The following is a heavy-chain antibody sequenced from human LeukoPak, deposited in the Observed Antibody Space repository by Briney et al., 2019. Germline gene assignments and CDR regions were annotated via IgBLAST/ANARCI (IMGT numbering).Heavy chain of an antibody. CDR2: INPNSGGT. V-gene: IGHV1-2*02. CDR3: ARGPDDYGDYLTNFDY. D-gene: IGHD4-17*01. J-gene: IGHJ4*02. CDR1: GYTLTGYY. Sequence: ASVKVSCKASGYTLTGYYMHWVRQAPGQGLEWMGWINPNSGGTNYAQKFQGRVTMTRDTSISTAYMELSRLRSDDTAVYYCARGPDDYGDYLTNFDYWGQGTLVTVSS.